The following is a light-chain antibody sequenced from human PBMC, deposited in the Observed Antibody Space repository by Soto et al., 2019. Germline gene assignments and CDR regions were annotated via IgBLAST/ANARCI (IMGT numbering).Light chain of an antibody. J-gene: IGKJ1*01. Sequence: IQLTQSPSSLSASVGDRVTITCRASQSIIIYLNWYQQKPGKAPKLLIYTASSLQGGVPSRFSGSGSGTDFPLTISSLQPEDFATYYCQQSYSHPTFGQGTKVEIK. V-gene: IGKV1-39*01. CDR3: QQSYSHPT. CDR1: QSIIIY. CDR2: TAS.